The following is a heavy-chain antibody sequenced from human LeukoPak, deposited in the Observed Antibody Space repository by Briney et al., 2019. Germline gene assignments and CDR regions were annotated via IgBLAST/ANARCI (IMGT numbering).Heavy chain of an antibody. CDR1: GFTFSDYE. Sequence: GGSLRLSCAASGFTFSDYEMNWVRQAPGKGLEWVSYISSSGSTIFYADSMKGRFTTSRDNAKNSLYLQMKSLRAEDTAVYYCASLGYCSAGSCYSLDYWGQGTLVTVSS. V-gene: IGHV3-48*03. CDR2: ISSSGSTI. D-gene: IGHD2-15*01. J-gene: IGHJ4*02. CDR3: ASLGYCSAGSCYSLDY.